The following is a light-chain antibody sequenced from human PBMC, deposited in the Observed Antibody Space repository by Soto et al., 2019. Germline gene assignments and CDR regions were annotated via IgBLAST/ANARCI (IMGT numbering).Light chain of an antibody. CDR1: SSNIGSYG. V-gene: IGLV1-44*01. J-gene: IGLJ3*02. Sequence: QSVLTQPPSASGTPGQRVTISCSGSSSNIGSYGVNWYHQVPGTAPKLLIYSNTQRPSGVPDRFSGSQTGTSASLAIRGLQSEDEADYYCQSYDSSLRGVFGGGTKLTVL. CDR2: SNT. CDR3: QSYDSSLRGV.